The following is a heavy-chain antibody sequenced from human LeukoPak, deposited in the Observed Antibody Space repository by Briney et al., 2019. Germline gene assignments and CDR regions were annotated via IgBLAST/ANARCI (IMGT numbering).Heavy chain of an antibody. CDR1: GDSVSSSNYY. Sequence: PSETLSLTCTVFGDSVSSSNYYWAWIRQPPGRGLEWIGHIFYTGGIYYNPSLKSRVTMSVDTSRNQFSLKLSSVTAVDTAVYYCARKATTGPTKAAFDIWGQGTMVTVST. CDR3: ARKATTGPTKAAFDI. J-gene: IGHJ3*02. V-gene: IGHV4-28*05. CDR2: IFYTGGI. D-gene: IGHD4-17*01.